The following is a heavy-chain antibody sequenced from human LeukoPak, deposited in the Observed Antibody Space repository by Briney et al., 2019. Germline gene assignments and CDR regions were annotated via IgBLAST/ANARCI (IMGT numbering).Heavy chain of an antibody. CDR3: ARAVYRYYYYMDV. CDR2: INPNSGGT. V-gene: IGHV1-2*02. D-gene: IGHD5/OR15-5a*01. CDR1: GYTFTGYY. Sequence: ASVKVSCKASGYTFTGYYMHWVRQAPGQGLEWMGWINPNSGGTNYAQKFQGRVAMTRDTSISTAYMELSRLRSDDTAVYYCARAVYRYYYYMDVWGKGTTVTVSS. J-gene: IGHJ6*03.